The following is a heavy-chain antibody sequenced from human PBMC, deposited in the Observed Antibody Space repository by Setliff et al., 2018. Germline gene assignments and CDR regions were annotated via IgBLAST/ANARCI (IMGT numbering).Heavy chain of an antibody. CDR1: GGTFSGYA. V-gene: IGHV1-69*13. Sequence: ASVKVSCKVSGGTFSGYAITWVRRAPGQGLEWVGGIIPIYGAANYARKFQGRVTITADESTNTAYMELSSLTYEDTAVYFCARAHGATTTFYYYKDVWGKGTTVTVSS. D-gene: IGHD1-1*01. CDR3: ARAHGATTTFYYYKDV. J-gene: IGHJ6*03. CDR2: IIPIYGAA.